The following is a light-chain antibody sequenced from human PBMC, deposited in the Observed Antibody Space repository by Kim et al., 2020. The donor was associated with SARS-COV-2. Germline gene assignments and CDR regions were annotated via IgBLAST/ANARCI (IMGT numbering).Light chain of an antibody. CDR3: QQYKSYPWT. Sequence: DIQMTQSPSTLSAFIGDRVTVACRASENVSSWLAWYQQKPGIAPKLLIYKASRLENGLPLRFSGSGSGTEFTLTISSLHHDDLGTYFCQQYKSYPWTFGQGTKVDIK. CDR2: KAS. CDR1: ENVSSW. J-gene: IGKJ1*01. V-gene: IGKV1-5*03.